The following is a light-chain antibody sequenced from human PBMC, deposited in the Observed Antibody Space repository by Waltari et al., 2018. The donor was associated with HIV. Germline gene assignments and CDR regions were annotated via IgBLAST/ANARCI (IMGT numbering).Light chain of an antibody. CDR2: WAS. Sequence: DIVMTQSPDSLAVSLGERATINFKSSQSVLYSSNNKNYLAWYQQKPGQPPKLLIYWASTRESGVPDRFSGSGSGTDFTLTISSLQAEDVAVYYCQQYYSTPQTFGQGTKVEIK. J-gene: IGKJ1*01. V-gene: IGKV4-1*01. CDR1: QSVLYSSNNKNY. CDR3: QQYYSTPQT.